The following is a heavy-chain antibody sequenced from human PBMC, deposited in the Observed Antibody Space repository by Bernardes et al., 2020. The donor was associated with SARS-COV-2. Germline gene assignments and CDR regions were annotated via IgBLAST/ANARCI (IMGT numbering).Heavy chain of an antibody. CDR1: GYTFTGYY. CDR2: INPNSGGT. CDR3: ARDRKDNPGTEYFQH. Sequence: ASVKVSCKASGYTFTGYYMHWVRQAPGQGLEWMGWINPNSGGTNYAQKFQGRVTMTRDTSISTAYMELSRLRSDDTAVYYCARDRKDNPGTEYFQHWGQGTLVTVSS. J-gene: IGHJ1*01. D-gene: IGHD1-1*01. V-gene: IGHV1-2*02.